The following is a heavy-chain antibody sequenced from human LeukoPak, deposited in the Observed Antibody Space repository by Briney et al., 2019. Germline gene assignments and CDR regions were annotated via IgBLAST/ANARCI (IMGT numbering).Heavy chain of an antibody. V-gene: IGHV1-3*01. J-gene: IGHJ2*01. CDR2: INAGNGNT. CDR3: ARGSFDWYFDL. CDR1: GYTFTSYA. Sequence: GASVKVSCKASGYTFTSYAMHWVRQAPGQRLEWMGWINAGNGNTKYSQKFQGRVTITGDTSASTAYMELSSLRSEDTAVYYCARGSFDWYFDLWGRGTLVTVSS. D-gene: IGHD3-3*01.